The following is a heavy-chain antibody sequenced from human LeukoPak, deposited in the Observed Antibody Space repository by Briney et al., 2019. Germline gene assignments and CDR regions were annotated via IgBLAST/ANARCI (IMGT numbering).Heavy chain of an antibody. CDR1: GFTIGNRA. V-gene: IGHV3-23*01. D-gene: IGHD5-18*01. Sequence: GGSLRLSCAASGFTIGNRAMGWFRQASGKVLEWVSLNIGSGGTTYYAGSVKGRFTVFRDTSRNTLHLQMNNLRAEDTALYYCARRGYNYGQFDLWGPGTLVTVSS. CDR3: ARRGYNYGQFDL. J-gene: IGHJ4*02. CDR2: NIGSGGTT.